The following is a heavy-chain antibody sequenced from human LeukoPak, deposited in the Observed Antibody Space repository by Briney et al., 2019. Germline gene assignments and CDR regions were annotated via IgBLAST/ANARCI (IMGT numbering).Heavy chain of an antibody. V-gene: IGHV4-39*01. CDR2: IYYSGTT. Sequence: PSETLSLTCTVSGGSISSSSYYWGWIRQPPGKGLEWIGSIYYSGTTYYNPSLKSRVTISVDTSKNQFSLELSSVTGADTAVYYCARDPSNLYCGGDCLNVWGKGTTVTISS. J-gene: IGHJ6*04. CDR1: GGSISSSSYY. CDR3: ARDPSNLYCGGDCLNV. D-gene: IGHD2-21*02.